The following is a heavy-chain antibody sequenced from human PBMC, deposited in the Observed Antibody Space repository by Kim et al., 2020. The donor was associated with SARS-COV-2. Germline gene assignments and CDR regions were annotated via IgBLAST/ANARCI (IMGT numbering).Heavy chain of an antibody. CDR2: IYTSGST. V-gene: IGHV4-61*02. D-gene: IGHD3-10*01. CDR3: AREPVLLWFGELDYYGMDV. Sequence: SETLSLTCTVSGGSISSGSYYWSWIRQPAGKGLEWIGRIYTSGSTNYNPSLKSRVTISVDTSKNQFSLKLSSVTAADTAVYYCAREPVLLWFGELDYYGMDVWGQGTTVTVSS. CDR1: GGSISSGSYY. J-gene: IGHJ6*02.